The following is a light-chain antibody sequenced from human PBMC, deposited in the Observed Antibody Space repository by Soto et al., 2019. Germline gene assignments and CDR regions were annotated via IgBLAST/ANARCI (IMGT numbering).Light chain of an antibody. CDR2: DVR. J-gene: IGLJ1*01. CDR3: TLHIRSRTPGV. CDR1: SSDVGRYDY. Sequence: QSVLTQPASVSGSPGQSITISCTGTSSDVGRYDYVSWYQQHPGKAPKLLIYDVRSRPSGVSNRFSGSKSGNAASLTISGLHADDEADYFDTLHIRSRTPGVFGSGTKVTV. V-gene: IGLV2-14*03.